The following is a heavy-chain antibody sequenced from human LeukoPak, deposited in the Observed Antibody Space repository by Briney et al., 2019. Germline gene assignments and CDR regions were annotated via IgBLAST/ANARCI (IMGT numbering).Heavy chain of an antibody. CDR2: INTNTANP. J-gene: IGHJ4*02. CDR3: ARDQGSSGYYYFDY. Sequence: VASVKVSCKASGYTFTSYAMNWVRQAPGQGLEWMGWINTNTANPTYAQGFTGRFVFSLDTSVSTAYLQISSLKAEDTAVYYCARDQGSSGYYYFDYWGQGTLVTVSS. D-gene: IGHD3-22*01. CDR1: GYTFTSYA. V-gene: IGHV7-4-1*02.